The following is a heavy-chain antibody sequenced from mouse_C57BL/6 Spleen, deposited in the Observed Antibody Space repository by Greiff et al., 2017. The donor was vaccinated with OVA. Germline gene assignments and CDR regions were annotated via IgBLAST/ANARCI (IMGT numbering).Heavy chain of an antibody. D-gene: IGHD3-2*02. V-gene: IGHV1-76*01. CDR1: GYTFTDYY. Sequence: VQLVESGAELVRPGASVKLSCKASGYTFTDYYINWVKQRPGQGLEWIARIYPGSGNTYYNEKFKGKATLTAEKSSSTAYMQLSSLPSEDSAVYYCARRSSGYEFDDWGKGTTLTVSS. CDR3: ARRSSGYEFDD. CDR2: IYPGSGNT. J-gene: IGHJ2*01.